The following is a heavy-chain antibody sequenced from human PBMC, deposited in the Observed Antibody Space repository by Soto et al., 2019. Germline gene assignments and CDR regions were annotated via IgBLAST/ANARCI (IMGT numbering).Heavy chain of an antibody. Sequence: ASVKVSCTASGYTFTSYAMHWVRQAPGQRLEWMGWINAGNGNTKYSQKFQGRVTITRDTSASTAYMELSSLRSEDTAVYYCARGGYDIWNWFDPWGQGTLVTVSS. D-gene: IGHD3-9*01. CDR1: GYTFTSYA. CDR2: INAGNGNT. J-gene: IGHJ5*02. V-gene: IGHV1-3*01. CDR3: ARGGYDIWNWFDP.